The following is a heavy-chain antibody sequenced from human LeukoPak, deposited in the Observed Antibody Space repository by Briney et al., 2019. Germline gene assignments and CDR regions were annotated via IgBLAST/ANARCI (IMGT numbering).Heavy chain of an antibody. J-gene: IGHJ4*02. Sequence: SETLSLTCTVSGGSISSGGYYWSWIRQHPGKGLEWIGYIYYSGSTYYNPSLKSRVTISVDTSKNQFSLKLSSVTAADTAVYYCARVRYSYGYFASWTLHYFDYWGQGTLVTVSS. V-gene: IGHV4-31*03. CDR3: ARVRYSYGYFASWTLHYFDY. CDR2: IYYSGST. CDR1: GGSISSGGYY. D-gene: IGHD5-18*01.